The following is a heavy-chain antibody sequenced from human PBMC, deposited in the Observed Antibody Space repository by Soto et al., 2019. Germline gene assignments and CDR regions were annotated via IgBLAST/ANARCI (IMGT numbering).Heavy chain of an antibody. D-gene: IGHD6-19*01. CDR2: IRGSGDPT. Sequence: GGSLRLSCAASGFTFSTYAMSWVRQAPGKGLEWVSAIRGSGDPTYYADSVKGRFTISRDNSKNTLYLQMSSLRVDDTAVYYCAKDAPFTYDSAWYRWGQGTLVTVSS. CDR3: AKDAPFTYDSAWYR. J-gene: IGHJ4*02. V-gene: IGHV3-23*01. CDR1: GFTFSTYA.